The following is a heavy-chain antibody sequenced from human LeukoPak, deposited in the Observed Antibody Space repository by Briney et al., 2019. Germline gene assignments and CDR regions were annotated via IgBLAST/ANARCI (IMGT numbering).Heavy chain of an antibody. Sequence: SETLSLTCTVSGGSISSYYWSWIRQPAGKGLEWIGRIYYSGSTYYNPSLKSRVTISVDTSKNQFSLKLSSVTAADTAVYYCARPSIAARYIDYWGQGTLVTVSS. J-gene: IGHJ4*02. CDR1: GGSISSYY. CDR2: IYYSGST. CDR3: ARPSIAARYIDY. D-gene: IGHD6-6*01. V-gene: IGHV4-59*05.